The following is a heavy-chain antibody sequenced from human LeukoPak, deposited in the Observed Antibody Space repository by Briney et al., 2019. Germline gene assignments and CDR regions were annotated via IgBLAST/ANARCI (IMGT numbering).Heavy chain of an antibody. CDR1: GFTFRSLA. J-gene: IGHJ6*04. Sequence: PGGSLRLSCAASGFTFRSLAMHGSPGAPARGREGVAVLWYDGSNKYYADSVKGRFTISRDNSKNTLYLQMNSLRAGDTAVYYCARWIAVAGTYYYGMDVWGKGTTVTVSS. D-gene: IGHD6-19*01. CDR2: LWYDGSNK. V-gene: IGHV3-33*01. CDR3: ARWIAVAGTYYYGMDV.